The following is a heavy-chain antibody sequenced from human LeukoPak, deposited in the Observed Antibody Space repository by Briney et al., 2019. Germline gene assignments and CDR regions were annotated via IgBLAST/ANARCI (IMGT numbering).Heavy chain of an antibody. Sequence: GRSLRLSCAASGFTFSSYGMHWVRQAPGKGLEWVAVISYDGSNKYYADSVKGRFTISRDNSKNTLYLQMNSLRAEDTAVYYCANENYYDSSGYVDYWGQGTLVTVSS. CDR2: ISYDGSNK. V-gene: IGHV3-30*18. D-gene: IGHD3-22*01. CDR1: GFTFSSYG. J-gene: IGHJ4*02. CDR3: ANENYYDSSGYVDY.